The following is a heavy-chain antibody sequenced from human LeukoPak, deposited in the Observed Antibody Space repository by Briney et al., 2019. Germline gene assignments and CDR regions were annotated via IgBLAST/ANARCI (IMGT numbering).Heavy chain of an antibody. D-gene: IGHD2-2*01. V-gene: IGHV3-23*01. CDR2: ISGSGGST. J-gene: IGHJ4*02. CDR1: GFTFSSYA. Sequence: PGGSLRLSCAASGFTFSSYAMSWVRQAPGKGLEWVSAISGSGGSTYYADSVKGRFTISRDNSKNTLYLQMNSLRAEDTAVYYCAKHTLDIVVVPACYYYWGQGTLVTVSS. CDR3: AKHTLDIVVVPACYYY.